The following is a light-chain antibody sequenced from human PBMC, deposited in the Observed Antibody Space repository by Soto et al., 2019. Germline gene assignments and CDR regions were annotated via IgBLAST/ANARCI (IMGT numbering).Light chain of an antibody. Sequence: EIVLAQSPDTLPLSPGERATLSCRASQSVSSSYLAWYQQKPGQAPRLLIYGASSRATGIPDRFSGSGSGTDFTLTISRLEPEDFAVYYCQQFGSSPLLTFGGGTKVDIK. CDR1: QSVSSSY. CDR3: QQFGSSPLLT. J-gene: IGKJ4*01. CDR2: GAS. V-gene: IGKV3-20*01.